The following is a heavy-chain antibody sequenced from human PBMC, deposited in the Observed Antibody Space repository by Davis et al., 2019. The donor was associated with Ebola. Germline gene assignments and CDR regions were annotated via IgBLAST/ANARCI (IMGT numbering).Heavy chain of an antibody. Sequence: GESLKISCAASGFTFSSYSMNWVRQAPGKGLEWVSSISSSSSYIYYADSVKGRFTISRDNAKNSLYLQMNSLRAEDTAVYYCARSLFVVVPAAALFDYWGQGTLVTVSS. D-gene: IGHD2-2*01. CDR2: ISSSSSYI. CDR3: ARSLFVVVPAAALFDY. CDR1: GFTFSSYS. J-gene: IGHJ4*02. V-gene: IGHV3-21*01.